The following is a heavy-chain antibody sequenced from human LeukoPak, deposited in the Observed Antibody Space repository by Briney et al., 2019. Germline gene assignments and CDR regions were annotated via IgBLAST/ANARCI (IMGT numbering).Heavy chain of an antibody. CDR1: GFVFSSYG. CDR2: ISYDGINK. V-gene: IGHV3-30*03. Sequence: GGSLRLSCAASGFVFSSYGMHWVRQAPGKGLQWVAVISYDGINKHYAGSVKGRFTLSRDNSKNTLYLQMNNLRADDTAMYYCTRDLTGTTWSENDYWGQGALVTISS. D-gene: IGHD6-13*01. CDR3: TRDLTGTTWSENDY. J-gene: IGHJ4*02.